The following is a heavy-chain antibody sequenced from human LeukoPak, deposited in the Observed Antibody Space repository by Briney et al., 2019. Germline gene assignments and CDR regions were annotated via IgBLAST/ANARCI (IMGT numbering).Heavy chain of an antibody. CDR3: ARRPFGGYRFFN. V-gene: IGHV4-34*01. CDR2: INHSGST. J-gene: IGHJ4*02. D-gene: IGHD5-12*01. CDR1: GGSFSGYY. Sequence: PSETLSLTCAVYGGSFSGYYWSWIRQPPGKGLGWIGEINHSGSTNYNPSLKSRVTISVDTSKNQFSLKLSSVTAADTAVYYCARRPFGGYRFFNWGQGTLVTVSS.